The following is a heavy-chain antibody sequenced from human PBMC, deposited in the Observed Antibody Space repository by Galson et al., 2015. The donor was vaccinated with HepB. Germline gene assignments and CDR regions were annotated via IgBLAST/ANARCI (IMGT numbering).Heavy chain of an antibody. D-gene: IGHD3-22*01. J-gene: IGHJ3*02. CDR1: GGTFSSYA. CDR3: ARDPQQPIVVGAFDI. V-gene: IGHV1-69*10. Sequence: SCKASGGTFSSYAISWVRQAPGQGLEWMGGIIPILGIANYAQKFQGRVTITADKSTSTAYMELSSLRSEDTAVYYCARDPQQPIVVGAFDIWGQGTMVTVSS. CDR2: IIPILGIA.